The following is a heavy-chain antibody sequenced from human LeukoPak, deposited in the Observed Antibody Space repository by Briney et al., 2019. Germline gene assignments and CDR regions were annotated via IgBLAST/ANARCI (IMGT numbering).Heavy chain of an antibody. Sequence: ASVKVSCKASGYTFTSYYMHWVRQAPGQGLEWMGWFNPNSGGTKYAQKFQGRVTKTRDTSINTAYMEVSSLRSDDTAVYYCARKAVGTNGLNYWGQGTLVTVSS. V-gene: IGHV1-2*02. CDR2: FNPNSGGT. CDR3: ARKAVGTNGLNY. D-gene: IGHD2-8*01. CDR1: GYTFTSYY. J-gene: IGHJ4*02.